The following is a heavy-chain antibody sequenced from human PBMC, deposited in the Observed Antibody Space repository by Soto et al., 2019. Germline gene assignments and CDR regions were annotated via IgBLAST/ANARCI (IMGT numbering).Heavy chain of an antibody. Sequence: QVQLVESGGGVVQPGRSLRLSCAASGFTFRGYGIHWIRQAPGKGLEWVALISYDGSKKYYADSVKGRFTISRDNSKNTLYMQMDGLRVEDTAVYYCANARSHYAGNIFDYWGQGTLVIVSS. CDR1: GFTFRGYG. D-gene: IGHD6-13*01. CDR3: ANARSHYAGNIFDY. J-gene: IGHJ4*02. CDR2: ISYDGSKK. V-gene: IGHV3-30*18.